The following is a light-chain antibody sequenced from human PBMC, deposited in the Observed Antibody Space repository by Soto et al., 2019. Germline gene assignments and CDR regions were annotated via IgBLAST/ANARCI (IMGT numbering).Light chain of an antibody. J-gene: IGKJ1*01. CDR2: GAS. CDR1: QSVSSNY. Sequence: EIVLTQSPGTLSLSPGERATLSCRASQSVSSNYLAWYQQKPGQAPRLLAYGASSRATGIPDRFSGSGSGTDFTLTISRLEPEDFAVYYCQQYGGSSGTFGQGTKVEIK. V-gene: IGKV3-20*01. CDR3: QQYGGSSGT.